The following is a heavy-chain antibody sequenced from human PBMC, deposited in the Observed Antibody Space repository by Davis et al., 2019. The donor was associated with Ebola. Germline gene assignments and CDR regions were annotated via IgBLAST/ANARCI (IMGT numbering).Heavy chain of an antibody. J-gene: IGHJ6*04. Sequence: PGGSLRLSCAASGFTFINYWMHWVRQAPGKGLEWVSRANSDGSTTGYGDSVKGRFTISRDNARNTLYLQMNSLRAEDTAVYYCSREVRGGFSPNDLWGTGTTVTVSS. V-gene: IGHV3-74*01. CDR3: SREVRGGFSPNDL. CDR2: ANSDGSTT. CDR1: GFTFINYW. D-gene: IGHD5-18*01.